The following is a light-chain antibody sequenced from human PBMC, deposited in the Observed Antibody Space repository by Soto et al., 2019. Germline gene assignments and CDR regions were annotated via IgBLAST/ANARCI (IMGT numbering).Light chain of an antibody. CDR2: GAS. J-gene: IGKJ5*01. CDR3: HQYNNWPQIP. Sequence: EIVLTQSPASLSVSPGERVTLSCRASQSIRSYLAWYQHKPGQAPSLLMYGASTRATSTQARFSGSGSGTEFTLTSSSLQSEDFEVYFCHQYNNWPQIPFGQGTRLEIK. CDR1: QSIRSY. V-gene: IGKV3-15*01.